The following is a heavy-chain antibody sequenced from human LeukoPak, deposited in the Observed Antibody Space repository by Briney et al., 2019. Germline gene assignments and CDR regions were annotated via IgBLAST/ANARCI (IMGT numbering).Heavy chain of an antibody. V-gene: IGHV4-30-2*01. CDR2: IYHSGST. CDR1: GGSISSGGYY. J-gene: IGHJ3*02. Sequence: SETLSLTCTVSGGSISSGGYYWSWIRQPPGKGLEWIGYIYHSGSTYYDPSLKSRVTISVDTSKNQFSLKLSSVTAADTAVYYCARVSAPVAPAASQGAFDIWGQGTMVTVSS. CDR3: ARVSAPVAPAASQGAFDI. D-gene: IGHD2-15*01.